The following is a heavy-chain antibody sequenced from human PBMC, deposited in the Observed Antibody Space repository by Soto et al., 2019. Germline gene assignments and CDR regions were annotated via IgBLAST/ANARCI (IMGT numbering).Heavy chain of an antibody. Sequence: GGSLRLSCTASGVTFSNAWMNWVRQAPGKGLEWVGRIKSKTDGGTTDYAAPVKGRFTISRDDSKNTLYLQINSLKTEDTAVYYCTTDPFVVVPADYWGQGTLVTVSS. V-gene: IGHV3-15*01. CDR1: GVTFSNAW. D-gene: IGHD2-2*01. CDR3: TTDPFVVVPADY. CDR2: IKSKTDGGTT. J-gene: IGHJ4*02.